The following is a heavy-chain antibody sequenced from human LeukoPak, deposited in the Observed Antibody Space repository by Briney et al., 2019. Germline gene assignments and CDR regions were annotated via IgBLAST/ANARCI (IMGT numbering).Heavy chain of an antibody. Sequence: GASVKVSCKVSGYTLSELSMHWVRQTPGKGLEWMGGFDPEDGETIYAQKFQGRVTMTEDTSADTAYMELSSLRSEDTAVYYCSVGGGIGGDYFDYWGQGTLVTVSS. D-gene: IGHD3-10*01. V-gene: IGHV1-24*01. CDR1: GYTLSELS. J-gene: IGHJ4*02. CDR3: SVGGGIGGDYFDY. CDR2: FDPEDGET.